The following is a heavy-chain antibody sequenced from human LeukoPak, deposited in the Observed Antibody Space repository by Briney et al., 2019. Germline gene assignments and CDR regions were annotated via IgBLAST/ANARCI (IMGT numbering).Heavy chain of an antibody. CDR2: IIPIFGTA. CDR3: AKPFGFLEWLYGGYFDS. Sequence: ASVKVSCKASGGTFSSYAISWVRQAPGQGLEWMGGIIPIFGTANYAQKFQGRVTITADKSTSTAYMELSSLRSEDTAVYYCAKPFGFLEWLYGGYFDSWGQGTLVTVSS. J-gene: IGHJ4*02. V-gene: IGHV1-69*06. CDR1: GGTFSSYA. D-gene: IGHD3-3*01.